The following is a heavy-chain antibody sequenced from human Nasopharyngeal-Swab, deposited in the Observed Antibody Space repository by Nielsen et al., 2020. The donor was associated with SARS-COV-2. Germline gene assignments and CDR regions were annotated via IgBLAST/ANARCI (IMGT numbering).Heavy chain of an antibody. CDR3: AKTSASTSSRSSNVPFDL. J-gene: IGHJ3*01. Sequence: GGSLRLSCEVSGFPFDDYAMHWVRQVPGQGLEWVAGTNWNGVNTDYADSVEGRFTIFRDNAKSSLYLQMNSLRPDDTAFFYCAKTSASTSSRSSNVPFDLWSQGTMVTVSS. CDR1: GFPFDDYA. CDR2: TNWNGVNT. V-gene: IGHV3-9*01. D-gene: IGHD2-2*01.